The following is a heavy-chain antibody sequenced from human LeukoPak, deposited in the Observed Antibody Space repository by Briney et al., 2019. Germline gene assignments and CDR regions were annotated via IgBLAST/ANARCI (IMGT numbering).Heavy chain of an antibody. Sequence: SETLSLTCTVSGGSISSYPISSYSWSWIRQPPGRGLEWIGYIYYSGSTTYNPSLKSRLTISLDTSKNQFSLKLSSATAADTAVYYCAGDYSSASYRFDYWGQGTLVSVSS. CDR2: IYYSGST. D-gene: IGHD3-10*01. CDR1: GGSISSYPISSYS. J-gene: IGHJ4*02. CDR3: AGDYSSASYRFDY. V-gene: IGHV4-61*01.